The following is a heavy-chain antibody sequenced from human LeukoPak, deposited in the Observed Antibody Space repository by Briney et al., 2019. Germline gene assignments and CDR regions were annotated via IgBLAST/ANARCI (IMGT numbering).Heavy chain of an antibody. CDR3: AKNGRPYRYSGYKDY. CDR1: TFTFHTYW. CDR2: IKQDGRAK. V-gene: IGHV3-7*01. J-gene: IGHJ4*02. Sequence: GGSLRLSCVASTFTFHTYWMTWVRQAPGKGLEWVANIKQDGRAKFYVDSVKGRFTISRDNSKNTLYLQMNSLRPEDTAVYYCAKNGRPYRYSGYKDYWGQGNLVTVSP. D-gene: IGHD5-12*01.